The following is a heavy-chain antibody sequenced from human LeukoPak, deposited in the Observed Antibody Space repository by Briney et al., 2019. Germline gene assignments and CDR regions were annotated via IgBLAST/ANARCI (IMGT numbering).Heavy chain of an antibody. CDR3: AREYYYGSGSLDIYY. J-gene: IGHJ4*02. V-gene: IGHV3-11*04. D-gene: IGHD3-10*01. Sequence: GGSLRLSCAASGFTFSDYYMSWIRQAAAKGLEWVSYISSSGSTIFHADSAKGRFTISRDNAKNSLYLQMNSLRAEDAAVYYCAREYYYGSGSLDIYYWGQGTLVTVSS. CDR2: ISSSGSTI. CDR1: GFTFSDYY.